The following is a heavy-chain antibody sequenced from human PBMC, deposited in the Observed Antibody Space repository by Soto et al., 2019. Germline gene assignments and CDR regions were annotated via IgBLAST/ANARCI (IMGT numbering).Heavy chain of an antibody. CDR2: IYYSGST. Sequence: SETLSLTCTVSGGSISSYYWSWIRQPPGKGLEWIGYIYYSGSTNYNPSLKSRVTISVDTSKNQFSLKLSSVTAADTAVYYCARSFGEQWTYFDYWGQGTLVTVSS. J-gene: IGHJ4*02. V-gene: IGHV4-59*08. CDR3: ARSFGEQWTYFDY. CDR1: GGSISSYY. D-gene: IGHD3-10*01.